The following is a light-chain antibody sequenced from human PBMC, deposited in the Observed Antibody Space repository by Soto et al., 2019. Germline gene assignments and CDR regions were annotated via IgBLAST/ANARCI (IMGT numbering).Light chain of an antibody. CDR2: EVS. Sequence: QSVLTQPASVSGSPGQSITISCTGASSDVGGYKYVSWYQQHPGKAPKLMIYEVSNRPSGISSRFSGSKSGNTASLTISGLQPEDEADYYCSSYTSSKIYVFGSGTKVTVL. CDR1: SSDVGGYKY. CDR3: SSYTSSKIYV. J-gene: IGLJ1*01. V-gene: IGLV2-14*01.